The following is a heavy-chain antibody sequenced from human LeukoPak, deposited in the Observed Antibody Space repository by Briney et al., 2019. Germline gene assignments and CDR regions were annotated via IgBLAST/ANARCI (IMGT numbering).Heavy chain of an antibody. D-gene: IGHD3-10*01. CDR3: AKLTEVRGVITH. V-gene: IGHV3-23*01. CDR2: IDGGGDST. Sequence: GGSLRPSCAASGFTLRTNGMSWVPQAAGKGLEWVSTIDGGGDSTYYADSVKGRFTISRDSSKNTLYLQMNGLRGEDTAVYYCAKLTEVRGVITHWGQGTLVTISS. CDR1: GFTLRTNG. J-gene: IGHJ4*02.